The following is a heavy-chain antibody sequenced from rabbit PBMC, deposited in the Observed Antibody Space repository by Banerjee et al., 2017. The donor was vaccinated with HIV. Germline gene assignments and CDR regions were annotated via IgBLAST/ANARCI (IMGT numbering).Heavy chain of an antibody. CDR1: GFDLSSSYY. D-gene: IGHD6-1*01. Sequence: QSLEESGGDLVKPGASLTLTCTASGFDLSSSYYMCWVRQAPGKGLEWIGCIYAGSSGSAYYASWAKGRFTISKTSSTTVTLQMTSLTAADTATYFCARAYNSYGYAGYLNLWGPGTLVTVS. V-gene: IGHV1S40*01. CDR2: IYAGSSGSA. CDR3: ARAYNSYGYAGYLNL. J-gene: IGHJ4*01.